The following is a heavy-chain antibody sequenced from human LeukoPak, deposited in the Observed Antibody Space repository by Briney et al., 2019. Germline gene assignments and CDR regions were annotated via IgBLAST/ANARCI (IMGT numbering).Heavy chain of an antibody. CDR2: IYTSGST. Sequence: SETLSLTCTVSGGSISSSSYYWSWIRQPAGKGLEWIGRIYTSGSTNYNPSLKSRVTMSVDTSKNQFSLKLSSVTAADTAVYYCAGMYSSSWYRAFDIWGQGTMVTVSS. CDR3: AGMYSSSWYRAFDI. J-gene: IGHJ3*02. CDR1: GGSISSSSYY. D-gene: IGHD6-13*01. V-gene: IGHV4-61*02.